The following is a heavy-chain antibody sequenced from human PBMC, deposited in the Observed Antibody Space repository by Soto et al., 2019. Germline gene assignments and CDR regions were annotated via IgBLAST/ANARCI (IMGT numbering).Heavy chain of an antibody. Sequence: SETLSLTXTVSGGSISSSSYYWGWIRQPPGKGLEWIGSIYYSGSTYYNPSLKSRVTISVDTSKNQFSLKLSSVTAADTAVYYCARPPNGVPYGMDVWGQGTTVTVSS. CDR2: IYYSGST. D-gene: IGHD2-8*01. CDR1: GGSISSSSYY. J-gene: IGHJ6*02. V-gene: IGHV4-39*01. CDR3: ARPPNGVPYGMDV.